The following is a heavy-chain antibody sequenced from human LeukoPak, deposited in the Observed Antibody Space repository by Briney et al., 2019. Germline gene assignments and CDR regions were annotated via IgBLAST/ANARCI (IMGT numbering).Heavy chain of an antibody. D-gene: IGHD4-11*01. CDR2: IYYSGST. V-gene: IGHV4-61*01. CDR3: ARDPMTTVGY. Sequence: SETLSLTCTVSGGSVSSGSYYWSWIRQPPGKGLEWIGYIYYSGSTNYNPSLKSRVTISVDTSKNQFSLKLSSVTAADTAVYYCARDPMTTVGYWGQGTLVTVFS. J-gene: IGHJ4*02. CDR1: GGSVSSGSYY.